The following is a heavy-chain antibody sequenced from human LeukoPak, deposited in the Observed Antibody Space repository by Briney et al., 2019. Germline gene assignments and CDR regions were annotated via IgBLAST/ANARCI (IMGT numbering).Heavy chain of an antibody. V-gene: IGHV4-39*01. D-gene: IGHD3-3*01. CDR2: IYYSGST. CDR3: ARYTIFGVVIDY. Sequence: KPSETLSLTCTVSGGSISSSSYYWGWIRQPPGKGLEWIRSIYYSGSTYYNPSLKSRVTISVDTSKNQFSLKLSSVTAADTAVYYCARYTIFGVVIDYWGQGTLVTVSS. CDR1: GGSISSSSYY. J-gene: IGHJ4*02.